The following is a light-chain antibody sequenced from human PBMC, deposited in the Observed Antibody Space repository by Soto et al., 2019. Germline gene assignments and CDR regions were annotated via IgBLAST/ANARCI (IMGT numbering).Light chain of an antibody. CDR3: VSFTSSTTYV. CDR2: DVA. J-gene: IGLJ1*01. V-gene: IGLV2-14*03. Sequence: QSALTQPASMSASPGQSITISCTGTSSDVGGSNFVSWYQQHPGKPPKLIIYDVATRPSGVSNRFSGSKSGSTASLIISRLQTEDEADYYCVSFTSSTTYVFGSGTKVTVL. CDR1: SSDVGGSNF.